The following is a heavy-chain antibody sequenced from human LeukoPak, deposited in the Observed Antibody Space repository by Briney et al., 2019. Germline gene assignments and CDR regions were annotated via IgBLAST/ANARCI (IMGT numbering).Heavy chain of an antibody. J-gene: IGHJ5*02. D-gene: IGHD2-2*01. V-gene: IGHV1-18*01. CDR2: ISAYNGDT. CDR3: ATAPAYCSSTSCYLNWFDP. Sequence: ASVKVSCKASGYTFTSSGISWVRQAPGQGLEWMGWISAYNGDTNYAQKFQGRVTITTDESTSAAYMELSSLRSEDTAVYYCATAPAYCSSTSCYLNWFDPWGQGTLVTVSS. CDR1: GYTFTSSG.